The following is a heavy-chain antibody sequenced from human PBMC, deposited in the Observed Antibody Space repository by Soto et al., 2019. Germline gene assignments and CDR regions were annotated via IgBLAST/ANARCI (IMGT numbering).Heavy chain of an antibody. Sequence: PSETLSLTCVVYGESFSGYYWSWFRQPPGKTLEWIGDIDHSGTTHYNPSLKSRLTISIDTSKNHFSLGLTAVTAADAGTYFCSRGRPPLYWGQGTLVTVSS. V-gene: IGHV4-34*01. J-gene: IGHJ4*02. CDR2: IDHSGTT. CDR1: GESFSGYY. CDR3: SRGRPPLY.